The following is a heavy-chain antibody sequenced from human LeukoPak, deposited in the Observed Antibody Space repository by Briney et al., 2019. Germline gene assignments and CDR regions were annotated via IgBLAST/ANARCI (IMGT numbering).Heavy chain of an antibody. V-gene: IGHV4-61*01. D-gene: IGHD3-16*01. CDR2: IYYSGST. Sequence: SETLSLTCTVSGGSVSRGSYYWSWIRQPPGKALEWIGYIYYSGSTNYSPSLKSRVTISVDTSKKQFSLKLSSVTAADTAVYYCARQRPSYGGMDVWGQGTTVTVSS. J-gene: IGHJ6*02. CDR3: ARQRPSYGGMDV. CDR1: GGSVSRGSYY.